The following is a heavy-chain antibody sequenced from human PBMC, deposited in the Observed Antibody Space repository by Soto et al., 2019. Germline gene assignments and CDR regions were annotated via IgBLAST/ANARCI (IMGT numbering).Heavy chain of an antibody. CDR3: ARARRRLGPVELDY. Sequence: ASVKVSCKASGGTFSSYAISWVRQAPGQGPEWMGGIIPIFGTANYAQKFQGRVTITADESTSTAYMELSSLRSEDTAVHYCARARRRLGPVELDYWGQGTLVTVSS. CDR1: GGTFSSYA. J-gene: IGHJ4*02. CDR2: IIPIFGTA. V-gene: IGHV1-69*13.